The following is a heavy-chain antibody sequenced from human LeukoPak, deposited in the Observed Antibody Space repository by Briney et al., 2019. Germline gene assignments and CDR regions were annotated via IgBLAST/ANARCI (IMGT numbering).Heavy chain of an antibody. CDR3: ASQGRWSVPYYYYGMDV. Sequence: GESLKISCKGSGYSFTSYWIGWVRQMPGKGLEWMGIIYPGDSDTRYSPSFQGQVTISADKSISTAYLQWSSLKASDTAMYYCASQGRWSVPYYYYGMDVWGQGTTVTVSS. CDR1: GYSFTSYW. D-gene: IGHD4-23*01. CDR2: IYPGDSDT. V-gene: IGHV5-51*01. J-gene: IGHJ6*02.